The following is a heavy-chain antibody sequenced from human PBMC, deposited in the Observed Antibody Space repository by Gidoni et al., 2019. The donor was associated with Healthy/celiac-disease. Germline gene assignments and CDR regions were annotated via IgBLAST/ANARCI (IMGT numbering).Heavy chain of an antibody. CDR2: IIPIFDTA. D-gene: IGHD3-22*01. CDR1: GGTFNSYA. V-gene: IGHV1-69*01. J-gene: IGHJ4*02. Sequence: QVQLVQSGAEVKKPGSSVKVSCKASGGTFNSYAITWVRQAPGQGLEWMGGIIPIFDTANYAQNFQGRVTITADESTSTAYMELSSLRSEDTAVYYCASSVDYDSSGYSDYWGQGTLVTVSS. CDR3: ASSVDYDSSGYSDY.